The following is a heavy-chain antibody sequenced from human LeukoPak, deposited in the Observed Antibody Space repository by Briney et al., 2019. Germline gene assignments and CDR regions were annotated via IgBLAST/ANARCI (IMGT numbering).Heavy chain of an antibody. CDR3: AADSYGSPGHYYYYGMDV. V-gene: IGHV1-58*01. Sequence: GASVKVSCKASGFTFTSSAVQWVRQARGQRLEWMGWIVVGSGNTNYAQKFQERVTITRDMSTSTAYMELSSLRSEDTAVYYCAADSYGSPGHYYYYGMDVWGQGTTVTVSS. CDR2: IVVGSGNT. CDR1: GFTFTSSA. J-gene: IGHJ6*02. D-gene: IGHD5-18*01.